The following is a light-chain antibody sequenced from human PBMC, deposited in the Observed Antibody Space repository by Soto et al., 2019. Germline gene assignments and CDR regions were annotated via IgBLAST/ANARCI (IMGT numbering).Light chain of an antibody. CDR3: MQALQTPNT. V-gene: IGKV2-28*01. CDR2: LGS. CDR1: QTLLHNNGYNY. J-gene: IGKJ5*01. Sequence: IVITHSPVSVAVTPAEPASISCRSNQTLLHNNGYNYLDWYMQKPGQSPQLLIYLGSNRASGVPDRFSGSGSGTDFTLKISRVEAEDVGLYYCMQALQTPNTFGQGTRLEIK.